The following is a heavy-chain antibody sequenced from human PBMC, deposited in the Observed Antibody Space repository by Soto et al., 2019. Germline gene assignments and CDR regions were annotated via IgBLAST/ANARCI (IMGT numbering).Heavy chain of an antibody. V-gene: IGHV4-39*01. J-gene: IGHJ4*02. D-gene: IGHD6-6*01. CDR1: GCSISSSSYY. CDR3: ARHTTQQLVFGY. CDR2: IYYSGST. Sequence: NPXETLSLTCTVAGCSISSSSYYWGWIRQPPGKGLEWIGSIYYSGSTYYNPSLKSRVTISVDTSKNQFSLKLSSVTAADTAVYYCARHTTQQLVFGYWGQGTLVTVSS.